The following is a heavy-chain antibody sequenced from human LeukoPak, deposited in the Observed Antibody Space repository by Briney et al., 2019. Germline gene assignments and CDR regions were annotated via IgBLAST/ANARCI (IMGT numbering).Heavy chain of an antibody. D-gene: IGHD4-23*01. CDR3: AKAEYGGNSGLDY. J-gene: IGHJ4*02. V-gene: IGHV3-30*18. CDR2: ISYDGSNK. CDR1: GFTFSSYG. Sequence: PGGSLRLSCAASGFTFSSYGMHWVRQAPGKGLEWVAVISYDGSNKYYAGSVKGRFTISRDNSKNTLYLQMNSLRAEDTAVYYCAKAEYGGNSGLDYWGQGTLVTVSS.